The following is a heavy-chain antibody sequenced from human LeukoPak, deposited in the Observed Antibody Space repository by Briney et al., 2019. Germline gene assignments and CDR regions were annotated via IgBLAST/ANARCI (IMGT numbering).Heavy chain of an antibody. Sequence: PSETLSLTCAVSGGSISSGGYSWSWIRQPPGKGLEWIGYIYYSGSTNYNPSLKSRVTISVDTSKNQFSLKLSSVTAADTAVYYCARGPYDFPDYWGQGTLVTVSS. V-gene: IGHV4-61*08. CDR3: ARGPYDFPDY. CDR2: IYYSGST. D-gene: IGHD3-3*01. CDR1: GGSISSGGYS. J-gene: IGHJ4*02.